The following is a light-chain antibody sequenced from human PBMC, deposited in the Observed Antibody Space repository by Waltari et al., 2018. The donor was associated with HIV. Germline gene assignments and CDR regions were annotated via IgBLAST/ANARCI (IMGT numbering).Light chain of an antibody. Sequence: QSALTQPPSASGSPGQSVTISCTGTSSDVGVSWYQHHPGKAPKLIIYEVTKRPSGVPDRFSGSKSGNTASLTVSGLQAEDEADYYCTSYAGNNRLFGGGTKVTVL. CDR3: TSYAGNNRL. CDR1: SSDVG. J-gene: IGLJ2*01. CDR2: EVT. V-gene: IGLV2-8*01.